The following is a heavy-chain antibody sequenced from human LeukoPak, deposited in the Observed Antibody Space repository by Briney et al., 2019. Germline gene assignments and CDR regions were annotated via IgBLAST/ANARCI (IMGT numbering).Heavy chain of an antibody. CDR3: AADLSNPRMGASYLDS. CDR1: GFTSTNFA. CDR2: IIVGSGAT. Sequence: SVKVSCRASGFTSTNFAVQWVRQARGQRLEWIGWIIVGSGATKCAQDFQERVTITRDLSTSTLYMELRSLTSEDTAVYYCAADLSNPRMGASYLDSWGQGTLVTVSS. V-gene: IGHV1-58*01. J-gene: IGHJ4*02. D-gene: IGHD3-16*01.